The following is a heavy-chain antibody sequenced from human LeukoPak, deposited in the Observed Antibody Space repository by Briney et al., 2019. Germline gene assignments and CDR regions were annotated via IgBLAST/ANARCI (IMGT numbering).Heavy chain of an antibody. CDR3: ARDHLGYCSGGSCYSAYYYYYMDV. D-gene: IGHD2-15*01. Sequence: SVKVSCKASGGTFSSYAISWVRQAPGQGLEWMGGIIPIFGTANYAQKLQGRVTITADRSTSTAYMELSSLRSEDTAVYYCARDHLGYCSGGSCYSAYYYYYMDVWGKGTTVTVSS. V-gene: IGHV1-69*06. CDR1: GGTFSSYA. CDR2: IIPIFGTA. J-gene: IGHJ6*03.